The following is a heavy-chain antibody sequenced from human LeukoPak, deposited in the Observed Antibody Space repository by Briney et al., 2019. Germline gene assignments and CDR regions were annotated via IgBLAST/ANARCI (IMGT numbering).Heavy chain of an antibody. Sequence: GGSLRLSCAASGFAFSSYAMSWVRQAPGKGLEWVSVISGSGGSTYYADSVKGRFTISRDNSKNTLYLRMNSLRAEDTAVYYCAKGELSSDAFYFDYWGQGALVTVSS. CDR3: AKGELSSDAFYFDY. CDR1: GFAFSSYA. V-gene: IGHV3-23*01. J-gene: IGHJ4*02. D-gene: IGHD1-7*01. CDR2: ISGSGGST.